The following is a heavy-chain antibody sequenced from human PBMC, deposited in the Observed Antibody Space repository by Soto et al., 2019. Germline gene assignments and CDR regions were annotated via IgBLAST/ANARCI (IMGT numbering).Heavy chain of an antibody. Sequence: SETLSLTCTVSGGSISSGGYYWSRIRQHPGKGLEWIGYIYYSGSSYYNPSLKSRVTISVDTSKNQFSLKLSSVTAADTAVYYCARERDRSYYDFWSGYLTPHYYYGMDVWGQGTTVTVSS. V-gene: IGHV4-31*03. J-gene: IGHJ6*02. CDR3: ARERDRSYYDFWSGYLTPHYYYGMDV. CDR1: GGSISSGGYY. CDR2: IYYSGSS. D-gene: IGHD3-3*01.